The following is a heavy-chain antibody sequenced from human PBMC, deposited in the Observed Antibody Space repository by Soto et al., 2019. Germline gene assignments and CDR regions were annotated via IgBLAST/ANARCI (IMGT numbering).Heavy chain of an antibody. CDR3: ARDLEYCISTSCYLGWFDP. CDR2: IIPIFGTA. D-gene: IGHD2-2*01. Sequence: SVKVSCKASGGTFSSYAISWVRQAPGQGLEWMGGIIPIFGTANYAQKFQGRVTITADESTSTAYMELSSLRSEDTAVYYCARDLEYCISTSCYLGWFDPWGQGTLVTVS. CDR1: GGTFSSYA. J-gene: IGHJ5*02. V-gene: IGHV1-69*13.